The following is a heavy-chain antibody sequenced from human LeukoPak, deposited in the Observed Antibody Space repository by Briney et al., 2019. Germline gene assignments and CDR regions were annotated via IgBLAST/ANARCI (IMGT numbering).Heavy chain of an antibody. D-gene: IGHD3-16*02. V-gene: IGHV4-4*07. CDR1: GGSISSYY. CDR2: IYTSGST. CDR3: ARSLYYDYVWGSYRYVWYFDY. J-gene: IGHJ4*02. Sequence: SETLSLTCTVSGGSISSYYWSWIRQPAGKGPEWIGRIYTSGSTNYNPSLKSRVTMSVDTSKNQFSLKLSSVTAADTAVYYCARSLYYDYVWGSYRYVWYFDYWGQGTLVTVSS.